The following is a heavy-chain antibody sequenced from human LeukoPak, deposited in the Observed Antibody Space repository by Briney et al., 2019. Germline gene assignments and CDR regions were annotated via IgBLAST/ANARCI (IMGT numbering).Heavy chain of an antibody. CDR2: IYPGDSDT. J-gene: IGHJ1*01. CDR3: ARSRGGAAAGFQH. V-gene: IGHV5-51*01. CDR1: GYSFTSYC. Sequence: GESLKISFKGSGYSFTSYCIGWVRQMPGKGLEWMGIIYPGDSDTRYSPSFQGQVTISADKSISTAYLQWSSLKASDTAVYYCARSRGGAAAGFQHWGQGTLVTVSS. D-gene: IGHD6-13*01.